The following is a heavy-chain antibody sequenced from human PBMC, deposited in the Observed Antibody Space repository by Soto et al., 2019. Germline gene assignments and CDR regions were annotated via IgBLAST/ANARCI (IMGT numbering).Heavy chain of an antibody. V-gene: IGHV3-30*18. J-gene: IGHJ4*02. CDR2: ISFDGKNR. D-gene: IGHD6-25*01. CDR3: AKGAQAAAVLDH. Sequence: QVQLLEPGGGVVQPGRSLKLSCRTSGFTFSLYVMHWVRQAPGKGLEWLAVISFDGKNRYYADSVKGRFTISRDNSQTKLFPQMSSLRPDVTAVYFCAKGAQAAAVLDHWGQGALVTVAS. CDR1: GFTFSLYV.